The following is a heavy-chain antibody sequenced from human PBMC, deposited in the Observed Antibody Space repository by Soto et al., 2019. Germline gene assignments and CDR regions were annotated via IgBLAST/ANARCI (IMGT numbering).Heavy chain of an antibody. D-gene: IGHD1-26*01. CDR1: GFTFSSYW. CDR2: INSDGSST. Sequence: EVQLVESGGGLVQPGGSLRLSCAASGFTFSSYWMHWVRQAPGKGLVWVSRINSDGSSTSYADSVKGRFTISRDNAKNTLYRQMNSLRAEDTAVYYCRGSYYRYYYYGMDVWCQGTTVTVSS. V-gene: IGHV3-74*01. J-gene: IGHJ6*02. CDR3: RGSYYRYYYYGMDV.